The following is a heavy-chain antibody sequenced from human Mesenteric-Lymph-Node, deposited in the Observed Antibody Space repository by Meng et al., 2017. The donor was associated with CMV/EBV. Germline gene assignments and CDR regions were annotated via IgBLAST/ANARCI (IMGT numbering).Heavy chain of an antibody. D-gene: IGHD2-2*02. V-gene: IGHV3-7*01. CDR1: GFTFSSYW. Sequence: GESLKISCAASGFTFSSYWMSWVRQAPGKGLEWVANIKQDGSEKYYVDSVKGRFTISRDNAKNSLYLQMNSLRAEDTAVYYCVRDGGCGSTSCYIPLDYWGQGTLVTVSS. CDR3: VRDGGCGSTSCYIPLDY. CDR2: IKQDGSEK. J-gene: IGHJ4*02.